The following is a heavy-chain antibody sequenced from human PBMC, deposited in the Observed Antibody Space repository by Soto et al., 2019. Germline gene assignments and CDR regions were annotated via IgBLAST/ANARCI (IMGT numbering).Heavy chain of an antibody. Sequence: GGSLRLSCAASGFTFSIYGIHWVRQAPGRGLEWVALISYDGMNEYYGDSVKGRFTVSRDNSKNTLYLQMDSLRTEDTAVYYCATLAAARRGLDVWGQGTAVTVSS. D-gene: IGHD6-13*01. V-gene: IGHV3-30*03. J-gene: IGHJ6*02. CDR1: GFTFSIYG. CDR3: ATLAAARRGLDV. CDR2: ISYDGMNE.